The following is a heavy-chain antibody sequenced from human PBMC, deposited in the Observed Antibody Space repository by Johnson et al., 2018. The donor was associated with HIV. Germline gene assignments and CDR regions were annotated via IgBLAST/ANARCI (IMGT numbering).Heavy chain of an antibody. D-gene: IGHD3-3*01. Sequence: VQLVESGGGLVQPGGSLRLSCAASGFTFSTYAMYWVRQAPGKGLEYVSGISSNGVRTYYANSVKDRFTVSRDSSNNTLYLQMGSLRDEDMAVYYCARGGSRTTIFGVDINLGGFDIWGQGTRVTVSS. J-gene: IGHJ3*02. V-gene: IGHV3-64*01. CDR2: ISSNGVRT. CDR1: GFTFSTYA. CDR3: ARGGSRTTIFGVDINLGGFDI.